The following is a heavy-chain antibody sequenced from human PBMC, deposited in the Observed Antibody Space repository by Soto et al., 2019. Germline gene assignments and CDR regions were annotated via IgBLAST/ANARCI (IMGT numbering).Heavy chain of an antibody. Sequence: SETLSLTCRVSGGSISNDYWTWIRQPPGKGLEWIGYIYKGGSINYNPSLKSRVTTSVDTSNNQFSLKLSSVTAADTAVYYCARAATPSSIFGVVTLDVWGQGTTVTVSS. J-gene: IGHJ6*02. CDR3: ARAATPSSIFGVVTLDV. D-gene: IGHD3-3*01. CDR1: GGSISNDY. CDR2: IYKGGSI. V-gene: IGHV4-59*12.